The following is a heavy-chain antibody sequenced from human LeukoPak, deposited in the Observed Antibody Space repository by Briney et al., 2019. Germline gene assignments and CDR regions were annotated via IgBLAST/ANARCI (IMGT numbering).Heavy chain of an antibody. V-gene: IGHV4-59*01. D-gene: IGHD3-10*01. CDR2: IYYSGST. CDR3: ARGSYGSGSYAWDY. CDR1: GGSFSGYY. Sequence: SETLSLTCAVYGGSFSGYYWSWIRQPPGKGLEWIGYIYYSGSTNYNPSLKSRVTISVDTSKNQFSLKLSSVTAADTAVYYCARGSYGSGSYAWDYWGQGTLVTVSS. J-gene: IGHJ4*02.